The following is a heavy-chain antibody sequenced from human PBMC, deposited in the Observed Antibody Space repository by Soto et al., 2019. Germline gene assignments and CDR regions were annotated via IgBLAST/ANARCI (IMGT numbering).Heavy chain of an antibody. CDR3: ARLASGAVAGTEWFDP. CDR2: IYYSGST. J-gene: IGHJ5*02. Sequence: QVQLQESGPGLVKPSQTLSLTCTVSGGSISSGGYYWSWIRQHPGKGLEWIGYIYYSGSTYYNPSLKRRVTRSVDTSKHQFSLKLSSVTAADTAVYYCARLASGAVAGTEWFDPWGQGTLVTVSS. V-gene: IGHV4-31*03. CDR1: GGSISSGGYY. D-gene: IGHD6-19*01.